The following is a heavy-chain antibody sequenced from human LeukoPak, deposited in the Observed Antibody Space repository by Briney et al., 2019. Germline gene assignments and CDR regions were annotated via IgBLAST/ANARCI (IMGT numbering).Heavy chain of an antibody. D-gene: IGHD5-12*01. J-gene: IGHJ6*02. CDR3: AKAKVATDYYYYGMDV. CDR1: GFTFDDYA. CDR2: ISWNSGSI. Sequence: GGSLRLSCAASGFTFDDYAMHWVRQAPGKGLERVSGISWNSGSIGYADSVKGRFTISRDNAKNSLYLQMNSLRAEDTALYYCAKAKVATDYYYYGMDVWGQGTTVTVSS. V-gene: IGHV3-9*01.